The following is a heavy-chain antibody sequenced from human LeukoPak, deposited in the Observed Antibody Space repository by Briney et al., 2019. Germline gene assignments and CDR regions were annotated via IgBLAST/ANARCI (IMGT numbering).Heavy chain of an antibody. CDR2: IYPDDSHT. Sequence: GESLKISCKGSGYSFTSYLIGWVRQMPGKGLEWMGFIYPDDSHTRYSPSFEGQVTISADKSINTAYLQWSRLRASDTAMYYCARHRTTGYSVSAFDMWGHGTLVTVSS. V-gene: IGHV5-51*01. CDR1: GYSFTSYL. D-gene: IGHD5/OR15-5a*01. J-gene: IGHJ3*02. CDR3: ARHRTTGYSVSAFDM.